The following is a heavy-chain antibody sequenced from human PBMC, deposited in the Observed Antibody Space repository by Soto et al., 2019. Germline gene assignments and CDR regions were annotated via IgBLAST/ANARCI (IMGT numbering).Heavy chain of an antibody. Sequence: ASVKVSCKASGYTFTSYGISWVRQAPGQGLEWMGWVSAYNGNTNYAQKLQGRVTMTTDTSTSTAYMELRSLISDATAASYCSRVRVGATVDAFDIWGQGTMVTVSS. CDR3: SRVRVGATVDAFDI. V-gene: IGHV1-18*04. J-gene: IGHJ3*02. CDR2: VSAYNGNT. CDR1: GYTFTSYG. D-gene: IGHD1-26*01.